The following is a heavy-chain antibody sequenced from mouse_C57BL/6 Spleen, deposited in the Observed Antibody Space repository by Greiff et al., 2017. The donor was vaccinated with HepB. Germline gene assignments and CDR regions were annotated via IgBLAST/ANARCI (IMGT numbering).Heavy chain of an antibody. CDR1: GFTFSDYG. CDR2: ISSGSSTI. Sequence: DVMLVESGGGLVKPGGSLKLSCAASGFTFSDYGMHWVRQAPEKGLEWVAYISSGSSTIYYADTVKGRFTISRDNAKNTLFLQMTSLRSEDTAMYYCARESNYPSWFAYWGQGTLVTVSA. V-gene: IGHV5-17*01. J-gene: IGHJ3*01. CDR3: ARESNYPSWFAY. D-gene: IGHD2-5*01.